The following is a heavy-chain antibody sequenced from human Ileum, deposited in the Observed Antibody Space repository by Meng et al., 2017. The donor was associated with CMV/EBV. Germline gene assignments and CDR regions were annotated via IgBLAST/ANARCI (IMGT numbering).Heavy chain of an antibody. CDR1: GFTFSSHA. V-gene: IGHV3-48*04. Sequence: SCAASGFTFSSHAMSWVRQAPGKGLEWVSNIRSSGTSIYYADSVRGRFTISRDNAKNLLHLQMNSLSAEDTAVYYCARDGGYYVGMDVWGQGTTVTVSS. CDR2: IRSSGTSI. D-gene: IGHD3-16*01. J-gene: IGHJ6*02. CDR3: ARDGGYYVGMDV.